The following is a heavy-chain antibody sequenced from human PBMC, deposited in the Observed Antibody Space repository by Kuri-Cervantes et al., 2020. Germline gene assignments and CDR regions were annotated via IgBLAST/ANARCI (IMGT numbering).Heavy chain of an antibody. CDR2: ISYDGSNK. V-gene: IGHV3-30*18. CDR1: GFTFSNAW. D-gene: IGHD3-10*01. J-gene: IGHJ6*02. Sequence: GESLKISCAASGFTFSNAWMSWVRQAPGKGLEWVAVISYDGSNKYYADSVKGRFTISRDNSKNTLYLQMNSLRAEDTAVYYCAKDPTLWFGEDGMDVWGQGTTVTVSS. CDR3: AKDPTLWFGEDGMDV.